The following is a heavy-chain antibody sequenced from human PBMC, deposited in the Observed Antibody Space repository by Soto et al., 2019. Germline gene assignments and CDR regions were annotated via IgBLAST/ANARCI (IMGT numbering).Heavy chain of an antibody. CDR2: FYYGGNS. D-gene: IGHD2-21*01. CDR3: ARHGRGHDVVKYYYYGLDV. J-gene: IGHJ6*02. Sequence: QLLLQESGPGLVRPSETLSLTCTVSGDSISSSPYYWGWIRQPPGTGQEWIGSFYYGGNSYYNPSLKSRVAISVATSKTQFSLKLSSVTATHTAVYYCARHGRGHDVVKYYYYGLDVWGQGTTVTVFS. V-gene: IGHV4-39*01. CDR1: GDSISSSPYY.